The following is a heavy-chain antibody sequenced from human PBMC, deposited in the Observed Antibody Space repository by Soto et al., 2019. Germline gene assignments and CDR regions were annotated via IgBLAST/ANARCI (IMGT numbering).Heavy chain of an antibody. J-gene: IGHJ4*02. CDR3: ARGRWNIYSSSWFFDY. CDR1: GGSISRGGYY. D-gene: IGHD6-13*01. CDR2: IYYSGST. V-gene: IGHV4-61*08. Sequence: SLTCTVSGGSISRGGYYWSWIRQHPGKGLEWIGYIYYSGSTNYNPSLKSRVTISVDTSKNQFSLKLSSVTAADTALYYCARGRWNIYSSSWFFDYWGQGTLVTVSS.